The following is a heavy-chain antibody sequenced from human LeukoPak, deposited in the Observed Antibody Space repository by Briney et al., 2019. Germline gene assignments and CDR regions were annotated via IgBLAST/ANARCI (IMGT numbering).Heavy chain of an antibody. J-gene: IGHJ3*02. Sequence: PGGSLRLSCAASGFTFSSYAMRWVRQAPGKGLEWVSAISGRGGSTYYADSVKGRFTISRDNSKNTLYLQMNSLRAEDTAVYYCAKARGYCSGGSCYSGFHDAFHIWGQGTMVTVSS. CDR1: GFTFSSYA. V-gene: IGHV3-23*01. CDR3: AKARGYCSGGSCYSGFHDAFHI. CDR2: ISGRGGST. D-gene: IGHD2-15*01.